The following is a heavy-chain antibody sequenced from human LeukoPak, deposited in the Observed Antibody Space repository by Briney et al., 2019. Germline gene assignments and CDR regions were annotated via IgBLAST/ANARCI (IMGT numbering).Heavy chain of an antibody. V-gene: IGHV3-21*01. CDR1: GFTFSSYW. J-gene: IGHJ6*03. CDR2: ISSSSSYI. CDR3: ARVYDLYSSSWYVFDYYYMDV. D-gene: IGHD6-13*01. Sequence: GGSLRLSCTASGFTFSSYWMNWVRQAPGKGLEWVSSISSSSSYIYYADSVKGRFTISRDNAKNSLYLQMNSLRAEDTAVYYCARVYDLYSSSWYVFDYYYMDVRGKGTTVTVSS.